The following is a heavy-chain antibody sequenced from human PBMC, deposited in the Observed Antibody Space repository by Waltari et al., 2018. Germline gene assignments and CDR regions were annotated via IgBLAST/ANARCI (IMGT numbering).Heavy chain of an antibody. CDR2: INPNSGGT. J-gene: IGHJ4*02. V-gene: IGHV1-2*06. CDR1: GYPFNGDY. Sequence: QVQLVPSGAAVTKPGASVTVSCKESGYPFNGDYMHLVRQAPGQGLEWMGRINPNSGGTNYAQKFQGRVTMTRDTSISTAYMELSRLRSDDTAEYYCARVVSGWAPFDYWGQGTLVTVSS. CDR3: ARVVSGWAPFDY. D-gene: IGHD6-19*01.